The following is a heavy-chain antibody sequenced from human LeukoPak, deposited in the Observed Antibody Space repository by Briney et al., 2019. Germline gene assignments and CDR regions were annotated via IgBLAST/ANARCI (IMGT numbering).Heavy chain of an antibody. CDR2: ISGSGGST. CDR1: GFTFSSYA. Sequence: GGSLRLSCAASGFTFSSYATSWVRQAPGKGLEWVSAISGSGGSTYYADSVKGRFTISRDNSKNTLYLQMNSLRAEDTAVYYCAKVVPPPVAGTPPYYYYGMDVWGQGATVTVSS. D-gene: IGHD6-19*01. V-gene: IGHV3-23*01. J-gene: IGHJ6*01. CDR3: AKVVPPPVAGTPPYYYYGMDV.